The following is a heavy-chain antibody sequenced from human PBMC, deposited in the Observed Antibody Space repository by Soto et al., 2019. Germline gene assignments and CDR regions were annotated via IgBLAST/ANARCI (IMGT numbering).Heavy chain of an antibody. Sequence: GASVKVSCKASGYTFTSYAMHWVRQAPGQRLEWMGWINAGNGNTKYSQKFQGRVTITRDTSASTAYMELSSLRSEDTAVYYCARALAAAGIYWFDPWGQGTLVTVSS. CDR3: ARALAAAGIYWFDP. CDR2: INAGNGNT. D-gene: IGHD6-13*01. CDR1: GYTFTSYA. J-gene: IGHJ5*02. V-gene: IGHV1-3*01.